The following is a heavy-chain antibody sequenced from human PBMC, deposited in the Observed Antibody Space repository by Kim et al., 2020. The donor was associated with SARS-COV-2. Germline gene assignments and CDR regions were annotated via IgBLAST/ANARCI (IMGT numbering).Heavy chain of an antibody. CDR2: ISSSSSYT. D-gene: IGHD3-16*02. Sequence: GGSLRLSCAASGFTFSDYYMSWIRQAPGKGLEWVSYISSSSSYTNYADSVKGRFTLSRDNAKNSLYLQMNSLRAEDTAVYYCARVGYDYVWGSYRDYYYYYGMAVWGQGTTVTVSS. CDR3: ARVGYDYVWGSYRDYYYYYGMAV. CDR1: GFTFSDYY. V-gene: IGHV3-11*05. J-gene: IGHJ6*02.